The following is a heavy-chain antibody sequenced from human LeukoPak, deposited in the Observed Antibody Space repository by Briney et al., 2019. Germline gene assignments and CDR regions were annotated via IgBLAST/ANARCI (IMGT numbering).Heavy chain of an antibody. CDR2: INHSGST. V-gene: IGHV4-34*01. Sequence: SETLSLTCAVYGGSFSGYYWSWIRQPPGKGLEWIGEINHSGSTNYNPSLKSRVTISVDTSKNQFSLKLNSVTAADTAVYFCARRAYSAAYWKHFDYWGQGTLVTVSS. J-gene: IGHJ4*02. CDR3: ARRAYSAAYWKHFDY. CDR1: GGSFSGYY. D-gene: IGHD1-1*01.